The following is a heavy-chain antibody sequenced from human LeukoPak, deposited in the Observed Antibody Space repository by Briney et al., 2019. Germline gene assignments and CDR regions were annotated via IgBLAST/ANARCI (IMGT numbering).Heavy chain of an antibody. J-gene: IGHJ4*02. CDR3: ANHRLFGVAAATKTRNLRDDDY. Sequence: GGSLRLSCAASGFTFSSYWMSWVRQAPGKGLEWVANIKQDGSEKYFVDSVKGRFTISRDNAKNSLYLQMNSLRAEDTAVYYCANHRLFGVAAATKTRNLRDDDYWGRGILVTVSS. D-gene: IGHD6-13*01. CDR2: IKQDGSEK. V-gene: IGHV3-7*03. CDR1: GFTFSSYW.